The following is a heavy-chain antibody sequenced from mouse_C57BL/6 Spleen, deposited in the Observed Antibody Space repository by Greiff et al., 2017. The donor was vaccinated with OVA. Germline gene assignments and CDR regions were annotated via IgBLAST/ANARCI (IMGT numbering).Heavy chain of an antibody. Sequence: VKQSCKASGYTFTSYWMHWVKQRPGQGLEWIGEIDPSDSYTNYNQKFKGKSTLTVDKSSSTAYMQLSSLTSEDSAVYYCARSDYSNPRYFDVWVQGPRSPSPQ. CDR1: GYTFTSYW. D-gene: IGHD2-5*01. J-gene: IGHJ1*03. CDR2: IDPSDSYT. CDR3: ARSDYSNPRYFDV. V-gene: IGHV1-69*01.